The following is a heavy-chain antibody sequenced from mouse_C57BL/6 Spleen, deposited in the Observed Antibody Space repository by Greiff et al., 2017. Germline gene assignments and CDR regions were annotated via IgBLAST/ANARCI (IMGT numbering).Heavy chain of an antibody. CDR3: ARDGPYYYGSSYWYFDV. V-gene: IGHV3-1*01. D-gene: IGHD1-1*01. Sequence: EVKLMESGPGMVKPSQSLSLTCTVTGYSITSGYDWHWIRHFPGNKLEWMGYISYSGSTNYNPSLKSRISITHDTSKNHFFLKLNSVTTEDTATYYCARDGPYYYGSSYWYFDVWGTGTTVTVSS. J-gene: IGHJ1*03. CDR2: ISYSGST. CDR1: GYSITSGYD.